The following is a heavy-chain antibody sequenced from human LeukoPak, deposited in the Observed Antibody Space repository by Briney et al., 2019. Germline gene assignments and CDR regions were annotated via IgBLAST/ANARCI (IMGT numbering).Heavy chain of an antibody. Sequence: GASVKVSCKASGGTFSSYAISWVRQAPGQGLEWMGGIIPIFGTANYAQKFQGRVTITADKSTSTAYMELSSLRSEDTAVYYCARAPAASNRWYDGRVAGHWGRGTLVTVSS. CDR2: IIPIFGTA. J-gene: IGHJ4*02. V-gene: IGHV1-69*06. CDR3: ARAPAASNRWYDGRVAGH. D-gene: IGHD2-15*01. CDR1: GGTFSSYA.